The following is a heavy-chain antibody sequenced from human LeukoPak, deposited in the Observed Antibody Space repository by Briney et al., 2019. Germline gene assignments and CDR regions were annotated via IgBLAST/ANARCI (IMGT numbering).Heavy chain of an antibody. J-gene: IGHJ6*03. D-gene: IGHD5-18*01. Sequence: TLSLTCTVSGGSISSGSYYWSWIRQPAGKGLEWIGRIYTSGSTNYNPSLKSRVTISVDTSKNQFSLKLSSVTAADTAVYYCARAGGYSYGYDYYYYMDVWGKGTTVTVSS. CDR2: IYTSGST. CDR3: ARAGGYSYGYDYYYYMDV. V-gene: IGHV4-61*02. CDR1: GGSISSGSYY.